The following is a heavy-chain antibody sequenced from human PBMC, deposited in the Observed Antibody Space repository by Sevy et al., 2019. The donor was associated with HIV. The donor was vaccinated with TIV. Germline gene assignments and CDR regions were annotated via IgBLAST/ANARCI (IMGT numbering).Heavy chain of an antibody. Sequence: GGSLRLSCAASGFTFSTYGRHWVRQAPGKGLEWVAVIWFDGSNTYYADSVKGRFTISRDIAKNTLHLQMNSLRVEDTAVYYCARDLEFYDYGDYGPAFMPDYWGQGTLVTVSS. D-gene: IGHD4-17*01. CDR3: ARDLEFYDYGDYGPAFMPDY. V-gene: IGHV3-33*01. CDR1: GFTFSTYG. CDR2: IWFDGSNT. J-gene: IGHJ4*02.